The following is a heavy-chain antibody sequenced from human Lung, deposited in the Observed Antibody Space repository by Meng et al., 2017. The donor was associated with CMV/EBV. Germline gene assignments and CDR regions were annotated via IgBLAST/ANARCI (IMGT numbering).Heavy chain of an antibody. Sequence: YSFTNYWLGWVRQPPGTGLEWMGIIYFVNSDPKYSPSFQGQVTISVDSSISTAYLQWSSLNFSDSAMYYCVRSSHSNLGHNWFDPWGQGTLVTVSS. D-gene: IGHD1-1*01. V-gene: IGHV5-51*01. CDR3: VRSSHSNLGHNWFDP. CDR2: IYFVNSDP. J-gene: IGHJ5*02. CDR1: YSFTNYW.